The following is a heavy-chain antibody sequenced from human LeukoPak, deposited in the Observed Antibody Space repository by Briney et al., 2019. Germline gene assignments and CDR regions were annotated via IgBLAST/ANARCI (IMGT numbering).Heavy chain of an antibody. J-gene: IGHJ6*02. D-gene: IGHD1-26*01. CDR2: ISYDGSNK. CDR3: AKDMGGSSGWGMDV. V-gene: IGHV3-30*18. Sequence: TGGSLRLSCAASGFTFSSYGMHWVRQAPGKGLEWVAVISYDGSNKYYADTVKGRFTISRDNSKNTLYLQMNSLRAEDTAVYYCAKDMGGSSGWGMDVWGQGTTVTVSS. CDR1: GFTFSSYG.